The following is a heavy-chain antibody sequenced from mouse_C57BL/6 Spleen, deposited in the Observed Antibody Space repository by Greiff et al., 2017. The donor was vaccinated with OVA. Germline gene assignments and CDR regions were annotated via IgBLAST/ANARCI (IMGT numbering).Heavy chain of an antibody. CDR3: ASEGYYYGSSWGFAY. J-gene: IGHJ3*01. Sequence: VQLQQPGAELVKPGASVKMSCQASGYTFTSYWITWVKQRPGQGLEWVGDIYPGSGSTNYNEKFKSKATLTVDTSSSTAYMQLSSLTSEDSAVYYCASEGYYYGSSWGFAYWGQGTLVTFSA. CDR2: IYPGSGST. D-gene: IGHD1-1*01. V-gene: IGHV1-55*01. CDR1: GYTFTSYW.